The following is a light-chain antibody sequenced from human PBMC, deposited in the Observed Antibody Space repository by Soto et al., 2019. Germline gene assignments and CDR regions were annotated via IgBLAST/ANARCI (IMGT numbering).Light chain of an antibody. CDR1: QGIRYD. CDR2: AAT. J-gene: IGKJ4*01. CDR3: LQDYTYPLT. Sequence: AIKMTQSPSSLSASVGDRVTITCRASQGIRYDLGWYQQKPGQAPKVLIQAATSLQSGVPSTFSGSGSGREFTLTISSLQPEDFATYYCLQDYTYPLTFGGGTKVEIK. V-gene: IGKV1-6*02.